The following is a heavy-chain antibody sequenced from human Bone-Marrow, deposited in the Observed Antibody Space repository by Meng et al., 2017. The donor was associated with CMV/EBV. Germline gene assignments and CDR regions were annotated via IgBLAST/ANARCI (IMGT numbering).Heavy chain of an antibody. D-gene: IGHD2-15*01. J-gene: IGHJ6*04. Sequence: GGSLRLSCAVSGFTFDDYAMHWVRQAPGKGLEWVSGISWNSGSIGYADSVKGRFVISRDNAKNSLYLQMNSLRGEDTALYYCAKDHAASYYYNAMDVWGKGTTVTVSS. CDR1: GFTFDDYA. V-gene: IGHV3-9*01. CDR3: AKDHAASYYYNAMDV. CDR2: ISWNSGSI.